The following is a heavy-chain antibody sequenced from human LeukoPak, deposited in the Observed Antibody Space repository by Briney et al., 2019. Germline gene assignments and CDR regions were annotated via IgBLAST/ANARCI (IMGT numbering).Heavy chain of an antibody. J-gene: IGHJ4*02. CDR3: ATRRIAVAAPFDY. CDR2: IYYSGST. D-gene: IGHD6-19*01. V-gene: IGHV4-59*01. CDR1: GASITSYY. Sequence: PSETLSLTCAVSGASITSYYWSWIRQLPGKGLEWIGYIYYSGSTNYNPSLKSRVTMSVGTSKDEFSLKLSSVTTADTAVYYCATRRIAVAAPFDYWGQGTLVTVSS.